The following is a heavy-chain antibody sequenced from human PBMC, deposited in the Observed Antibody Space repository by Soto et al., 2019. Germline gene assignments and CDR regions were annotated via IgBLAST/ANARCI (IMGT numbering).Heavy chain of an antibody. CDR3: ATGGIYYES. J-gene: IGHJ5*02. CDR1: GFAFRRNY. V-gene: IGHV3-11*01. CDR2: INTGGSPA. D-gene: IGHD1-26*01. Sequence: GGSLRLSCTVSGFAFRRNYLNWIRQAPGKGLEWLSYINTGGSPAYYAGSVKGRFTISTDIAKKSLYLQMDSLRADDTGVYYCATGGIYYESWGQGTLVTVSS.